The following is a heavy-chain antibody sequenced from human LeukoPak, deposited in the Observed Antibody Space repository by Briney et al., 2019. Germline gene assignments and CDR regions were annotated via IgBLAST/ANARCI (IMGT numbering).Heavy chain of an antibody. CDR3: SRYYYDSSGYIDY. Sequence: SVKVSCKASGGTFSSYAISWVRQAPGQGLECMGGIIPIFGTANYAQKFQGRVTITADESTSTAYMELSSLRSEDTAVYYCSRYYYDSSGYIDYWGQGTLVTVSS. CDR1: GGTFSSYA. V-gene: IGHV1-69*13. J-gene: IGHJ4*02. CDR2: IIPIFGTA. D-gene: IGHD3-22*01.